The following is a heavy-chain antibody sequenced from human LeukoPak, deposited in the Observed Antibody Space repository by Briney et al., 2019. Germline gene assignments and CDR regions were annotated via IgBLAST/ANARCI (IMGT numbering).Heavy chain of an antibody. CDR3: ARAHACHYYYGMDV. Sequence: PGGSLRLSCEASGFPFSNFWMHWVRQAPGQGLVWVSRFSFDETTIDYADSVKGRFTISRDTARNTLYLQMNSLRAEDTAVYYCARAHACHYYYGMDVWGQGTTVTVSS. CDR2: FSFDETTI. V-gene: IGHV3-74*01. J-gene: IGHJ6*02. CDR1: GFPFSNFW.